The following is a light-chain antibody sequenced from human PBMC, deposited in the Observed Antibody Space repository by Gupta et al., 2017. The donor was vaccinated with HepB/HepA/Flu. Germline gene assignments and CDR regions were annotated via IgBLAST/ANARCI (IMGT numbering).Light chain of an antibody. J-gene: IGLJ3*02. CDR3: RSYAGSWV. Sequence: QSALTQPHSVSGSPGLSVTISCTGTSNDVGPYNYVSWYHQHPGKAPKVMIFDCSKQPSGVPARFSGSKSGNTASLTISGRQAEDEDDYYCRSYAGSWVFGGGTKLTV. V-gene: IGLV2-11*01. CDR2: DCS. CDR1: SNDVGPYNY.